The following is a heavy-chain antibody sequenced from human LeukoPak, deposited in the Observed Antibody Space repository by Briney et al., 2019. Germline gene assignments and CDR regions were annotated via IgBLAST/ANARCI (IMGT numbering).Heavy chain of an antibody. V-gene: IGHV1-24*01. CDR1: GYTLTELS. D-gene: IGHD1-26*01. CDR3: ATLIVGATGDWFDY. CDR2: FDPEDGET. Sequence: ASVKVSCKVSGYTLTELSMHWVRQAPGKGLEWMGGFDPEDGETIYAQKFQGRVTMTEDTSTDTAYMELSSLRSEDTAVYYCATLIVGATGDWFDYWGQGTLVTVSS. J-gene: IGHJ5*01.